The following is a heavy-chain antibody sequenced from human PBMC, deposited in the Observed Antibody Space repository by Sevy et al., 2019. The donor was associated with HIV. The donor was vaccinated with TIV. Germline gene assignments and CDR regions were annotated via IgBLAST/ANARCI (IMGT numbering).Heavy chain of an antibody. Sequence: SDTLSLTCTVSAGSINSDSYYWGWIRQPPGKGLEWIGNIYYSGTTYYNPSLKSRVTISVDTSKNQFSLKLSSVTAADTAVYYCARFEYGDYVSHFEYWGQGTLVTVSS. CDR3: ARFEYGDYVSHFEY. V-gene: IGHV4-39*01. D-gene: IGHD2-21*02. J-gene: IGHJ4*02. CDR1: AGSINSDSYY. CDR2: IYYSGTT.